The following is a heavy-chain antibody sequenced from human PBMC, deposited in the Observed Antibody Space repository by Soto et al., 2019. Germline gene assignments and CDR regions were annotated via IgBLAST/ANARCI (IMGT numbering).Heavy chain of an antibody. V-gene: IGHV1-69*12. CDR3: ASVLELHYYYGMAV. CDR1: GGTFSSYA. Sequence: QVQLVQSGAEVKKPGSSVKVSCKASGGTFSSYAISWVRQAPGQGLEWMGGIIPIFGTANYAQKFQGRVTITADESTRTADMELSRLRSEDTAVYYCASVLELHYYYGMAVWGQGTTVTVSS. J-gene: IGHJ6*02. CDR2: IIPIFGTA. D-gene: IGHD1-7*01.